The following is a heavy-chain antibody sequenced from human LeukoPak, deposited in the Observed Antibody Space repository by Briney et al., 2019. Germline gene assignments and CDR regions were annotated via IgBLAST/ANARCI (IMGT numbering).Heavy chain of an antibody. CDR2: IYGSGNT. CDR1: GGSISGWY. D-gene: IGHD6-19*01. CDR3: ARETSLAGFASGLGFNY. J-gene: IGHJ4*02. V-gene: IGHV4-59*01. Sequence: SETLSLTCTVSGGSISGWYWSWIRQPPGKGLEWIGYIYGSGNTNHNPSLKSRVTMSIDTSKNQFSLKLTSVTAADTATYYCARETSLAGFASGLGFNYWGQGILVTVSS.